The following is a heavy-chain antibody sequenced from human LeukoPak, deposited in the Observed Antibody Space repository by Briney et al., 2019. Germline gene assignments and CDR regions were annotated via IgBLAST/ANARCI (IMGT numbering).Heavy chain of an antibody. Sequence: PSETLSLTCAVYGVSSSGYYWSWIRQPPGKGLEWIGEINHSGSTNYNPSLKSRVTISVDTSKNQFSLKLSSVTAADTAVYYCARGLSPRINMVRGVRPPFRGVFDYWGQGTLVTVSS. CDR1: GVSSSGYY. J-gene: IGHJ4*02. CDR3: ARGLSPRINMVRGVRPPFRGVFDY. V-gene: IGHV4-34*01. CDR2: INHSGST. D-gene: IGHD3-10*01.